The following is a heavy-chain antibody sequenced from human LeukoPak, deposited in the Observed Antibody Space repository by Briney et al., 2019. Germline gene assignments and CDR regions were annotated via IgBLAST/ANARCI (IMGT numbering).Heavy chain of an antibody. Sequence: ASVKVSCKASGYTFTTYGISWVRQAPGQGLEWMGWISPYNGNTNYAQKLQGRVTMTTDTSASTAYMELRSLRSDDTAVYYCARDRAVVVAATDYWGQGTLVTVSS. V-gene: IGHV1-18*01. CDR2: ISPYNGNT. CDR1: GYTFTTYG. CDR3: ARDRAVVVAATDY. D-gene: IGHD2-15*01. J-gene: IGHJ4*02.